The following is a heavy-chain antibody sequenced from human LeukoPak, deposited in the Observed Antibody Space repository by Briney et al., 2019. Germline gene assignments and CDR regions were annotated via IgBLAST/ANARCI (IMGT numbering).Heavy chain of an antibody. J-gene: IGHJ4*02. D-gene: IGHD1-26*01. CDR2: IYYSGST. Sequence: SETLSLTCTVSGGSISSSSYYWGWIRQPPGKGLEWIGSIYYSGSTYYNPSLKSRVTISVDTSKNQFSLKLSSVTAADTAVYYCASLLRGPRFGYWGQGTLVTVSS. CDR3: ASLLRGPRFGY. V-gene: IGHV4-39*01. CDR1: GGSISSSSYY.